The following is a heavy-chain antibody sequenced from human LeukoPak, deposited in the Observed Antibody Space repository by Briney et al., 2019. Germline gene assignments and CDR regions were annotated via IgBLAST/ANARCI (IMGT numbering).Heavy chain of an antibody. D-gene: IGHD2-2*01. CDR3: ARTLPASTTYSAFYI. CDR2: IDWDDDK. CDR1: GFSLSTTGMC. Sequence: SGPTLVNPTQHLTLTCTFSGFSLSTTGMCVNWIRQPPGKALEWLARIDWDDDKYHSTSLKTRLTISKDTSKNQVVLRMANMDPMDTATYYCARTLPASTTYSAFYIWVQGTMVTVSS. J-gene: IGHJ3*02. V-gene: IGHV2-70*11.